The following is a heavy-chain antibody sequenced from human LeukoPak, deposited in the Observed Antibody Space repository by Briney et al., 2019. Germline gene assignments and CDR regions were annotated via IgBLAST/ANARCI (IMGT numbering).Heavy chain of an antibody. V-gene: IGHV3-21*01. CDR2: ISSSGSYI. CDR3: ARGGGYCSGGSCYEY. CDR1: GFTFSSYS. J-gene: IGHJ4*02. Sequence: GGSLRLSCAASGFTFSSYSMNWVRQAPGKGLEWVSSISSSGSYIYYADSVKGRFTISRDNAKNSLYLQMNSLRAEDTAVYYCARGGGYCSGGSCYEYWGQGTLVTVSS. D-gene: IGHD2-15*01.